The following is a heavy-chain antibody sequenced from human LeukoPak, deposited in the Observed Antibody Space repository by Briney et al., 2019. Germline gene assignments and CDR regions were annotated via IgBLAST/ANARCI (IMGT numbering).Heavy chain of an antibody. V-gene: IGHV3-43D*03. CDR2: ISWDGGST. CDR1: GFTFDDYA. J-gene: IGHJ4*02. Sequence: TGGSLRLSCAASGFTFDDYAMHWVRQAPGKGLEWVSLISWDGGSTYYADSVKGRFTISRDNSKNSLYLQMNSLRAEDTALYYCAKDPVRWGSGTGFDYWGQGTLVTVSS. D-gene: IGHD3-10*01. CDR3: AKDPVRWGSGTGFDY.